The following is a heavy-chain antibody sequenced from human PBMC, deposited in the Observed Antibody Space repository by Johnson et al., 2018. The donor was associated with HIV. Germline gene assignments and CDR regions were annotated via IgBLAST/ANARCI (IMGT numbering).Heavy chain of an antibody. D-gene: IGHD3-22*01. CDR3: ARDRNYYDSSGYDAFDI. CDR1: GFTFSSYW. CDR2: ISSSGSTI. V-gene: IGHV3-48*04. J-gene: IGHJ3*02. Sequence: VQLVESGGGLVQPGGSLRLSCAASGFTFSSYWMSWVRQAPGKGLDWVSYISSSGSTIYYADSVKGRFTISRDNAKNSLYLQMNSLRAEDTAVYYCARDRNYYDSSGYDAFDIWGQGTMVTVSS.